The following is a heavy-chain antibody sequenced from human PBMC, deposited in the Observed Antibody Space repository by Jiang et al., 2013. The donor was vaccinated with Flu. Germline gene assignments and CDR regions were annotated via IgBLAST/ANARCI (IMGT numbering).Heavy chain of an antibody. CDR1: GYSFTSYW. CDR2: IYPGDSDT. D-gene: IGHD3-22*01. CDR3: ARSVYYDSSGYSDFDY. J-gene: IGHJ4*02. Sequence: VQLVESGAEVKKPGESLKISCKGSGYSFTSYWIGWVRQMPGKGLEWMGIIYPGDSDTRYSPSFQGQVTISADKSISTAYLQWSSLKASDTAMYYCARSVYYDSSGYSDFDYWGQGTLVTVSS. V-gene: IGHV5-51*01.